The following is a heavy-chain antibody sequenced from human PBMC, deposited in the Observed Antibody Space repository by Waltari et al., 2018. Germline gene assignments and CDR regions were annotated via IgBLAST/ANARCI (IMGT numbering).Heavy chain of an antibody. J-gene: IGHJ6*03. D-gene: IGHD4-17*01. CDR2: IYYSGST. Sequence: QVQLQESGPGLVKPSETLSLTCTVSGGSISSYYWSWIRQPPGKGLEWIGYIYYSGSTNYNPSLKSRVTISVDTSKNQFSLKLSSVTAADTAVYYCARVSDYGGDSGDYYYYMDVWGKGTTVTISS. CDR3: ARVSDYGGDSGDYYYYMDV. CDR1: GGSISSYY. V-gene: IGHV4-59*01.